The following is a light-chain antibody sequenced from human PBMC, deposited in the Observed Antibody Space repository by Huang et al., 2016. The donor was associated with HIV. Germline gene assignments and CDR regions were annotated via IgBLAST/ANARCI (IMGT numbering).Light chain of an antibody. J-gene: IGKJ3*01. Sequence: IVLTQSPGTLSLSPGERATLSCRASQSVSGSYFAWYQQKPGQAPRLLIYGASSRATGITDRFSGSGSGTDFTLTITRLEPEDIALYYCQVYGTSPPGPFGPGATVHIK. CDR2: GAS. CDR1: QSVSGSY. V-gene: IGKV3-20*01. CDR3: QVYGTSPPGP.